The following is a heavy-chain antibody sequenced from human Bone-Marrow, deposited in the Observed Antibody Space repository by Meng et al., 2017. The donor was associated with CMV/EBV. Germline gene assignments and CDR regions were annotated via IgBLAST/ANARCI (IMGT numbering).Heavy chain of an antibody. J-gene: IGHJ5*02. D-gene: IGHD6-13*01. CDR1: GFTFSSYG. CDR3: ARDRLNSSSWETDWLDP. Sequence: GESLKISCAASGFTFSSYGMHWVRQAPGKGLEWVAVISYDGRHQYYADSVKGRFTISRDNSKSTLYVQMRSLRTEDTAVYYCARDRLNSSSWETDWLDPWGEGTLVTVSS. V-gene: IGHV3-30*19. CDR2: ISYDGRHQ.